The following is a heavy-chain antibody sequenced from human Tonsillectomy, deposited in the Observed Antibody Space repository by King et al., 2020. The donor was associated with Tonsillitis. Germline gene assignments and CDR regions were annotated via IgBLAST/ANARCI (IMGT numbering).Heavy chain of an antibody. CDR3: ARRCPRSGRPQRDFYY. D-gene: IGHD6-19*01. V-gene: IGHV4-39*07. CDR2: IYYSGST. J-gene: IGHJ4*02. Sequence: QLQESGPGLVKPSETLSFTCTVSGGSISSSSYYWGWIRQPPGKGLEWIGSIYYSGSTYLNPSLKSRVTISIDTSKNQFSLRLSSVTAADTAVYYCARRCPRSGRPQRDFYYWGQGTLVTVSS. CDR1: GGSISSSSYY.